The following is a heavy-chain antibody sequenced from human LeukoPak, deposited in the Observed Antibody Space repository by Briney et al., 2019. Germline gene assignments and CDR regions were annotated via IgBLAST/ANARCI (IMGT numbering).Heavy chain of an antibody. Sequence: PGGSLRLSCAASGFTFSSYAMSWVPQAPGKGLEWVSAISGSGGSTYYADSVKGRFTISRDNSKNTLYLQMNSLRAEDTAVYYCAKAIMVRGVINYFDYWGQGTLVTVSS. D-gene: IGHD3-10*01. J-gene: IGHJ4*02. CDR3: AKAIMVRGVINYFDY. V-gene: IGHV3-23*01. CDR1: GFTFSSYA. CDR2: ISGSGGST.